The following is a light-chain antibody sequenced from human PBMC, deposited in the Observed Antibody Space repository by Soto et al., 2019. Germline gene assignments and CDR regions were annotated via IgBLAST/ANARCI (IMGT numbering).Light chain of an antibody. CDR1: QTISSDY. CDR2: GAS. J-gene: IGKJ1*01. V-gene: IGKV3-20*01. Sequence: DIVLTQSPGTLSFSPGERATLSCRSRQTISSDYLAWFQQKPGQAPRLLVYGASIRATGIPDRFSGRGSGTDFTLTISRLEPEDFAVYYCQQYSSSRRTCGQGSKVEIK. CDR3: QQYSSSRRT.